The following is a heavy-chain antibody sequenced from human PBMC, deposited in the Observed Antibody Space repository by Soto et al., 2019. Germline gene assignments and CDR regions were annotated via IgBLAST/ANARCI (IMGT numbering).Heavy chain of an antibody. Sequence: GSLRLSCAASGFTFSSYAMSWVRQAPGKGLEWVSIITSDGRTYYADSVKGRFTISRDNSKNTVYLQMNSLRAEDTAVYYCAKDYSTVTTDPLSVVLFDYWGQGALVTVSS. V-gene: IGHV3-23*01. CDR3: AKDYSTVTTDPLSVVLFDY. CDR2: ITSDGRT. CDR1: GFTFSSYA. D-gene: IGHD4-17*01. J-gene: IGHJ4*02.